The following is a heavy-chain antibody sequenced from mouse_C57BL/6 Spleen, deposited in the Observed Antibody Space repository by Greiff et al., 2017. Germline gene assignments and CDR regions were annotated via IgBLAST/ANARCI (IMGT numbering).Heavy chain of an antibody. D-gene: IGHD1-1*01. J-gene: IGHJ4*01. CDR3: ARYYYGKGYARDY. Sequence: VQVVESGAELVKPGASVKFSCKASGYAIRSYWMNWVKPRPGQGLEWIGQIYPGDGDTNYNGKFQGKATLPADNSASTAYMQLSSLTSADSAVYFCARYYYGKGYARDYWGQGTSVTGSS. V-gene: IGHV1-80*01. CDR2: IYPGDGDT. CDR1: GYAIRSYW.